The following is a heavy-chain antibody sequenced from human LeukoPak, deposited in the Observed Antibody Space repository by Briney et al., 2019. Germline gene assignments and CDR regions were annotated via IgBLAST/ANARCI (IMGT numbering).Heavy chain of an antibody. V-gene: IGHV4-39*01. CDR3: VRHISTNTGYFDS. Sequence: SETLSLTCTVSGGSINSHSYYWGWIRQPPGKGLEWIGSVYYDGTSYSNPSLQSRAAVFVDTSRDQFSLDLSFVTAADTALYYCVRHISTNTGYFDSCGQGTLVSVSS. J-gene: IGHJ4*02. D-gene: IGHD5-24*01. CDR1: GGSINSHSYY. CDR2: VYYDGTS.